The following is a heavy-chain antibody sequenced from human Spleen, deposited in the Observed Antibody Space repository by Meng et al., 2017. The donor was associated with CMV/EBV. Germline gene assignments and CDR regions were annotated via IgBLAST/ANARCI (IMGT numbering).Heavy chain of an antibody. CDR3: AKDKAAARSDHNYYYYGMDV. CDR2: IKKDGSET. D-gene: IGHD6-6*01. CDR1: GFTFNNFW. Sequence: GESLKISCAASGFTFNNFWMTWVRQAPGKGLEWVANIKKDGSETYYLESLRGRFTISRDNSKNSLYLQMNSLRAEDTAVYYCAKDKAAARSDHNYYYYGMDVWGQGTTVTVSS. V-gene: IGHV3-7*01. J-gene: IGHJ6*02.